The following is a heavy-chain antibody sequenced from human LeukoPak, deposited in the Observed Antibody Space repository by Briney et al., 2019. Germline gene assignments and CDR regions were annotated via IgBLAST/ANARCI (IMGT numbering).Heavy chain of an antibody. J-gene: IGHJ6*02. V-gene: IGHV3-23*01. CDR2: ISGSGGST. CDR1: GFTFSSYA. Sequence: GGSLRLSCAASGFTFSSYAMSWVRQAPGKGPEWVSAISGSGGSTYYADSVKGRFTISRDNSKNTLYLQMNSLRAEDTAVYYCAKRGSSWYEGDYYYGMDVWGQGTTVTVSS. CDR3: AKRGSSWYEGDYYYGMDV. D-gene: IGHD6-13*01.